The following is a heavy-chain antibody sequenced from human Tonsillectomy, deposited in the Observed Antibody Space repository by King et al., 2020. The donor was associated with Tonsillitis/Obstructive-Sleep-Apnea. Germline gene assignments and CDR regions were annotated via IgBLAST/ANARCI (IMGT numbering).Heavy chain of an antibody. V-gene: IGHV3-30*04. CDR3: ARDQTPYGSSTSCYRGYYYYYYMDV. Sequence: HVQLVESGGGVVQPGRSLRLSCAASGFTFSSYAMHWVRQAPGKGLEWVAVISYDGSNKYYADSVKGRFTISRDNSKNTLYLQMNSLRAEDTAVYYCARDQTPYGSSTSCYRGYYYYYYMDVWGKGTTVTVSS. CDR2: ISYDGSNK. CDR1: GFTFSSYA. D-gene: IGHD2-2*01. J-gene: IGHJ6*03.